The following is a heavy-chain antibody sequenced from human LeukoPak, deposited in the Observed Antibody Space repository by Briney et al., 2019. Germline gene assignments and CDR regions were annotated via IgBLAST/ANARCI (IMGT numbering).Heavy chain of an antibody. CDR3: ARDEVIFGAGYYYGMDV. D-gene: IGHD3-3*01. V-gene: IGHV4-31*03. Sequence: PSETLSLTCTVSGGSISSGGHYWCWIRQRPGKGLEWIGYINYSGSTYYNPSLKSRVSISLDTSQNHFSLRLSSVTAADTAVYYCARDEVIFGAGYYYGMDVWGQGTTVTVSS. CDR1: GGSISSGGHY. J-gene: IGHJ6*02. CDR2: INYSGST.